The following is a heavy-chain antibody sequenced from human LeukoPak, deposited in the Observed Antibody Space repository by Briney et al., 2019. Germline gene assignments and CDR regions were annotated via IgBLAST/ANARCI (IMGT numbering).Heavy chain of an antibody. Sequence: GGSLRLSCAASGFTVSSNCMSWVRQAPGKGLEWVSVIYSGGSTYYADSVKGRFTISRDNSKNTLYLQMNSLRAEDTAVYYCARDQSGSGSYRSDYWGQGTLVTVSS. CDR1: GFTVSSNC. CDR2: IYSGGST. J-gene: IGHJ4*02. D-gene: IGHD3-10*01. V-gene: IGHV3-66*01. CDR3: ARDQSGSGSYRSDY.